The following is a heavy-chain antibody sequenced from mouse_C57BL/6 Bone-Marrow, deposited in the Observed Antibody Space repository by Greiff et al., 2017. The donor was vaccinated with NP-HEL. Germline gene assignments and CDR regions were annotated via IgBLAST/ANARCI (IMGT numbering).Heavy chain of an antibody. V-gene: IGHV1-50*01. CDR2: IDPSDSYT. CDR3: ARKAYYGRSYEFAY. D-gene: IGHD1-1*01. CDR1: GYTFTTYW. J-gene: IGHJ3*01. Sequence: QVQLQQPGAELVKPGASVKLSFKASGYTFTTYWMQWVKQRPGQGLEWIGEIDPSDSYTNYKQKFKGKATLTVDTYSSTANMQLSSLTSEDSAVYYCARKAYYGRSYEFAYWGQGTLVTVSA.